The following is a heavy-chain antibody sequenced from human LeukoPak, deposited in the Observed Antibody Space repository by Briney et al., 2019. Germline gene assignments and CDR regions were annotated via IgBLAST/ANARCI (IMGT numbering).Heavy chain of an antibody. CDR1: GGTFSSYA. V-gene: IGHV1-69*01. J-gene: IGHJ6*04. Sequence: SVKVSCKASGGTFSSYAINWVRQAPGQGLEWMGGIIPIFGTANYAQKVQGRFTITADESTSTAYMQMISLRSEDTAVYYCAREDCSSTSCYEGMDYYYYYGMDVWGKGTTVTVSS. D-gene: IGHD2-2*01. CDR3: AREDCSSTSCYEGMDYYYYYGMDV. CDR2: IIPIFGTA.